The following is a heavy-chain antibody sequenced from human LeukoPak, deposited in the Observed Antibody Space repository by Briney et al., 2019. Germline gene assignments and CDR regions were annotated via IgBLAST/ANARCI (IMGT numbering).Heavy chain of an antibody. D-gene: IGHD1-26*01. CDR3: ARRRDLYSGSYYPFDY. CDR1: GYSFTSYW. Sequence: GESLKISCKGSGYSFTSYWIGWVRQLPGKGLKWMGIIYPGDSDARYSPSFQGQVTISADKSVSTAYLQWSSLKASDTAMYYCARRRDLYSGSYYPFDYWGQGTLVTVSS. CDR2: IYPGDSDA. V-gene: IGHV5-51*01. J-gene: IGHJ4*02.